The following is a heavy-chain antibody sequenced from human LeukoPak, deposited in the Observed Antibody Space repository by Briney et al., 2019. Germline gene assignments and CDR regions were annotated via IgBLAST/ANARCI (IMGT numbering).Heavy chain of an antibody. CDR1: GYTFTAFY. CDR3: ARDWFVDSGDDPFPFDY. CDR2: INPNSGGT. D-gene: IGHD5-12*01. Sequence: ASVNVSCKASGYTFTAFYIHWVRQAPGQGLEWMGWINPNSGGTNYAQKFQGRVTMTRDTSISTAYMELSRLTSDDTAIYYCARDWFVDSGDDPFPFDYWGQGTLVSVSS. V-gene: IGHV1-2*02. J-gene: IGHJ4*02.